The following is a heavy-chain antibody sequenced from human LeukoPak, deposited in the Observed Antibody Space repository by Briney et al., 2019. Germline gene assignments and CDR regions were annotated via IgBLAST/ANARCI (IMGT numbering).Heavy chain of an antibody. CDR1: GGSFSGYY. D-gene: IGHD3-9*01. Sequence: PSETLSLTCAVYGGSFSGYYWSWIRQPPGKGLEWIGEINHSGSTNYNPSLKSRVTISVDTSKNQFSLKLSSVTAADTAVYYCARLVLSPYDILTGYFDYWGQGTLVTVSS. J-gene: IGHJ4*02. V-gene: IGHV4-34*01. CDR3: ARLVLSPYDILTGYFDY. CDR2: INHSGST.